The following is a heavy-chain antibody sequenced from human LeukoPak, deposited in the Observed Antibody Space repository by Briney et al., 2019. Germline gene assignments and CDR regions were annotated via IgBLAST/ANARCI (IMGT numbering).Heavy chain of an antibody. Sequence: SETLSLTCAVYGGSFSGYYWSWIRQPPGKGLEWIGEINHSGSTNYNPSLKSRVTISVDTSKNQFSLKLSSVTAADTAVYYCARRGMVRAPFDYWGQGTLVTVSS. D-gene: IGHD3-10*01. CDR1: GGSFSGYY. J-gene: IGHJ4*02. CDR3: ARRGMVRAPFDY. CDR2: INHSGST. V-gene: IGHV4-34*01.